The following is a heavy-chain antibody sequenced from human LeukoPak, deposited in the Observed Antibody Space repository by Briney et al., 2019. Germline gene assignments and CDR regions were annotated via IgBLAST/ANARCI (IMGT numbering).Heavy chain of an antibody. CDR3: ARETPPYGSGSYDY. D-gene: IGHD3-10*01. J-gene: IGHJ4*02. V-gene: IGHV1-18*01. CDR1: GHTFTSYG. Sequence: ASVKVSCKASGHTFTSYGISWVRQAPGQGLEWMGWISAYNGNTNYAQKLQGRVTMTTDTSTSTAYMELRSLRSDDTAVYYCARETPPYGSGSYDYWGQGTLVTVSS. CDR2: ISAYNGNT.